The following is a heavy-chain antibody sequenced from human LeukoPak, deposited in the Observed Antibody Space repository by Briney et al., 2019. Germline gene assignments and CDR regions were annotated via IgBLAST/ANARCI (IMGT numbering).Heavy chain of an antibody. CDR1: GFTLNTYA. V-gene: IGHV3-23*01. Sequence: GGSLRLSCAASGFTLNTYAMTWVRQAPGKGLAWVSAIRGDGATKFYADSVKGRFTVSRDNSKNTVYLQMNSLRAEDTAVYYCAKDQYRDYFRGADYWGQGTLVTVSS. CDR3: AKDQYRDYFRGADY. D-gene: IGHD2/OR15-2a*01. J-gene: IGHJ4*02. CDR2: IRGDGATK.